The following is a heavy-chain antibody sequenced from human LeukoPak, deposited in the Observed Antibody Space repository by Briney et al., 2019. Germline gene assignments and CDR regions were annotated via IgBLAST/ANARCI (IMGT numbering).Heavy chain of an antibody. V-gene: IGHV3-74*01. CDR2: IDSDGSSL. CDR3: ARGAGSFDY. CDR1: GFTFSTYW. J-gene: IGHJ4*02. Sequence: PGGSLRLSCAASGFTFSTYWMHWVRQAPGKGLVWVSRIDSDGSSLSYADSVKGRFTMSRDNAKNTLYLQMNSLRAEDTAVYYRARGAGSFDYWGQGTLVTVSS.